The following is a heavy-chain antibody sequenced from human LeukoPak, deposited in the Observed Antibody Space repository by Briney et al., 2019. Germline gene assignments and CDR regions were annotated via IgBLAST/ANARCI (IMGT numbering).Heavy chain of an antibody. CDR2: ISSGDST. CDR3: GRDLIGTAASWDS. Sequence: PGGSLRLSCAASGFTVSSNYMSWVRQAPGKGLEWVSVISSGDSTYYADSVKGRFTISRDNSKNTLYLQMNSLRVEDTAVYYCGRDLIGTAASWDSWGQGTLVTVSS. D-gene: IGHD6-25*01. J-gene: IGHJ4*02. V-gene: IGHV3-53*01. CDR1: GFTVSSNY.